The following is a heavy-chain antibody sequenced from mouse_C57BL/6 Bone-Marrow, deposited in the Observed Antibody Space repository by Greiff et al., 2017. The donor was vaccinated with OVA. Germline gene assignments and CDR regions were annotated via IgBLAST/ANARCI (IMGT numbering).Heavy chain of an antibody. CDR1: GFSLTSYG. V-gene: IGHV2-3*01. CDR3: AKGGGDRYFDV. Sequence: VKLVESGPGLVAPSQSLSITCTVSGFSLTSYGVSWVRQPPGKGLEWLGVIWGDGSTNYYSAPISRLSNNKDNSKSQVFLKLNSQQTDDTATYCCAKGGGDRYFDVWGTGTTVTVSS. J-gene: IGHJ1*03. CDR2: IWGDGST.